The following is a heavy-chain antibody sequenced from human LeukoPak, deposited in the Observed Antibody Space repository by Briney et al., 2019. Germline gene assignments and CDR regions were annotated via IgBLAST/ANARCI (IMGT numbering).Heavy chain of an antibody. J-gene: IGHJ5*02. V-gene: IGHV1-8*01. CDR1: GYTFTSYD. Sequence: ASVKVSCKASGYTFTSYDINWVRQATGQGLEWMGWMNPNSGNTGYAQKFQGRVTMTRNTSISTAYMELSSLRSEDTAVYYCASLSSSWDWFDPWGQGTLVTVSS. CDR3: ASLSSSWDWFDP. CDR2: MNPNSGNT. D-gene: IGHD6-13*01.